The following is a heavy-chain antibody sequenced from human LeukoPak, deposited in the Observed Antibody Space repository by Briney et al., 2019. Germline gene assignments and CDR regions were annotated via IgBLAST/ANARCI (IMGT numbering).Heavy chain of an antibody. Sequence: ASVKVSCKVSGYTLTELSMHWVRQAPGKGLEWMGGFDPEDGETSYAQKFQGRVTMTEDTSTDTAYMELSSLRSEDTAVYYCATGSDGRYYFDYWGQGTLVTVSS. V-gene: IGHV1-24*01. CDR2: FDPEDGET. CDR3: ATGSDGRYYFDY. CDR1: GYTLTELS. J-gene: IGHJ4*02. D-gene: IGHD3-10*01.